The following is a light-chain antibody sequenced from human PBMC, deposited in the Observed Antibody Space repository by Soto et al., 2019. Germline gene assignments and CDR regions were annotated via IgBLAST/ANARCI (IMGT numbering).Light chain of an antibody. J-gene: IGLJ1*01. Sequence: QSALTQPASVSGSPRQSITISCTGASSDVGSYTYVSWYQQHPGKAPKLMIYEVNNRPSGVSNRFSGSKSGNTASLTISGLQAEDEADYYYSSYTSSSTLYVFGTGTKVTVL. CDR1: SSDVGSYTY. CDR3: SSYTSSSTLYV. CDR2: EVN. V-gene: IGLV2-14*01.